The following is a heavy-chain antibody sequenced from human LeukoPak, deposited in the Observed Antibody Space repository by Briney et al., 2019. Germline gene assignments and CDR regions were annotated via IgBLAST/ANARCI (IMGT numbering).Heavy chain of an antibody. CDR3: ARVTGYVIEDYFDY. J-gene: IGHJ4*02. Sequence: SETLSLTCTVSGGSISSYYWSWIRQPPGKGLEWIGYIYYSGSTNYNPSLKSRVTISVDTSRNQFSLKLRSVTAADTAVYYCARVTGYVIEDYFDYWGQGTLVTVSS. CDR2: IYYSGST. V-gene: IGHV4-59*01. CDR1: GGSISSYY. D-gene: IGHD3-22*01.